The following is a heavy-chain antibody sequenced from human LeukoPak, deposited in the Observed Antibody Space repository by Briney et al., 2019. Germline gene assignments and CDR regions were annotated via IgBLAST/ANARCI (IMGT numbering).Heavy chain of an antibody. V-gene: IGHV3-49*04. D-gene: IGHD1-26*01. Sequence: GGSLRLSCTGSGFIFGDYAMNWVRQAPGKGLEWVGVIRSKACGGTAEYAASVKGRFTIPRDDSKSIAYLQMSSLKTEDTAVYYCTSDEGGDTSYWGQGTLVTVSS. CDR2: IRSKACGGTA. CDR3: TSDEGGDTSY. CDR1: GFIFGDYA. J-gene: IGHJ4*02.